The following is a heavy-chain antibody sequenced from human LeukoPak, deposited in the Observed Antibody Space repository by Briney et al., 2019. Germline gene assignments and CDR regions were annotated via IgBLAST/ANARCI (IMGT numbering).Heavy chain of an antibody. V-gene: IGHV1-2*06. J-gene: IGHJ4*02. CDR1: GYTFTGYS. D-gene: IGHD5-12*01. CDR3: ARGSYSGYDIDY. Sequence: GASVKVSCKASGYTFTGYSMHWVRQAPGQGLEWMGRIIPNIGGSNFAQNFQGRVTMTRDTSISTTYMELSSLRSDDTAVYYCARGSYSGYDIDYWGQGTLVTVSS. CDR2: IIPNIGGS.